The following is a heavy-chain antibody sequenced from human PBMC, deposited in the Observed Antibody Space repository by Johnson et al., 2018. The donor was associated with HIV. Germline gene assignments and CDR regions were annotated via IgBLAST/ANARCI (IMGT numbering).Heavy chain of an antibody. Sequence: QVQLLESGGGVVQPGRSLGLSCAASGFSFSSYAMHWVRQAPGKGLEWVASLSYDGSTKDYADSVKGRFTISRDISKNLLYLQMNSLRTEDTAVYYCARVYYYDNKDGFDIWGQGTTVTVSS. CDR3: ARVYYYDNKDGFDI. CDR2: LSYDGSTK. D-gene: IGHD3-22*01. CDR1: GFSFSSYA. V-gene: IGHV3-30*04. J-gene: IGHJ3*02.